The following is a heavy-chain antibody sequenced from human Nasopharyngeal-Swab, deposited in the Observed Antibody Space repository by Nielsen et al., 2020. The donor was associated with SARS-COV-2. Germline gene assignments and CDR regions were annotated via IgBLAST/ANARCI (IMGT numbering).Heavy chain of an antibody. CDR1: AFTFTNYG. J-gene: IGHJ4*02. CDR2: MSFDGSDE. CDR3: ARDRRDVDNQ. Sequence: GESLKISCAASAFTFTNYGIHWVRQAPGKGLEWVAIMSFDGSDEYYADSVKGRFTISRDSSKNTLYLQMNSLRVEDTALYYCARDRRDVDNQWGQGTLVTVSS. D-gene: IGHD5-24*01. V-gene: IGHV3-30*03.